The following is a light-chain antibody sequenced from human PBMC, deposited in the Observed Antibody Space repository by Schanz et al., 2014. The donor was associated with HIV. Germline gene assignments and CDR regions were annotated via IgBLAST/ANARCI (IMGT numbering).Light chain of an antibody. CDR1: QSISIF. J-gene: IGKJ2*01. CDR3: QQSFNPPHT. Sequence: DIQMTQSPYSLSASVGDRVTITCRASQSISIFLNWYQQKPGKAPKLLIYAASILESGVPSRFGGSGSGTTFTLSISSLQPEDFATYYCQQSFNPPHTFGQGTKLAIK. V-gene: IGKV1-39*01. CDR2: AAS.